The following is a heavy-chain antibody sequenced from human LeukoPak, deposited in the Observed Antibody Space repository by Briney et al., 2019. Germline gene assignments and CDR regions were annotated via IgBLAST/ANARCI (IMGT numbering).Heavy chain of an antibody. J-gene: IGHJ4*02. V-gene: IGHV3-48*04. CDR2: ISSGSSTI. CDR1: GFTFSIYS. CDR3: ATLRLGELSPDY. Sequence: GGSLRLSCAASGFTFSIYSMNWVRQAPGKGLEWVSYISSGSSTIHYADSVKGRFTISRDNAKNSLYLQMNSLRAEDTAVYYCATLRLGELSPDYWGQGTLVTVSS. D-gene: IGHD3-16*02.